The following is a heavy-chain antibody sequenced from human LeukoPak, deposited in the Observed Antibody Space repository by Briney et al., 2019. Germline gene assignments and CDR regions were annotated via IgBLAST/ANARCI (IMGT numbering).Heavy chain of an antibody. V-gene: IGHV4-34*01. CDR3: ASSKVGASLY. Sequence: SETLSLTCTVSGGSISSYYWSWIRQPPGKGLEWIGEINHSGSTNYNPSLKSRATISVDTSKNQFSLKLSSVTAADTAAYYCASSKVGASLYWGQGTLVTVSS. CDR2: INHSGST. J-gene: IGHJ4*02. CDR1: GGSISSYY. D-gene: IGHD1-26*01.